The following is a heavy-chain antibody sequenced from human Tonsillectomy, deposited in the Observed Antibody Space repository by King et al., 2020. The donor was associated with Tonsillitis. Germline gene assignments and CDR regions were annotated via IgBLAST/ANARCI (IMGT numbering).Heavy chain of an antibody. CDR3: AREPLASEDSSKWYEPVYY. CDR1: GFTFSSYP. D-gene: IGHD6-13*01. CDR2: ISYDGSKK. J-gene: IGHJ4*02. Sequence: VQLVESGGGVVQPGRFLRLSCAASGFTFSSYPMHWVRQAPGKGLEWVAIISYDGSKKYYADSVKGRFTISRDNSKNTLFLQMSSLRAEDTAVYYCAREPLASEDSSKWYEPVYYCGERTLVSVSS. V-gene: IGHV3-30*04.